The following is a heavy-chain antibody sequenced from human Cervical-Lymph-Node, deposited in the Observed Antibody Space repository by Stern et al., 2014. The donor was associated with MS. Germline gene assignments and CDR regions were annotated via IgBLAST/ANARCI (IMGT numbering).Heavy chain of an antibody. Sequence: VQLVDSWAEVTKPGSSVKVSCKASGGTFSKFPSSWVRQAPGQGLEWMGGIFPVFGTPTYAQEFRGRVTITADVSTSTVYMELSSLRSDDTAVYYCALSSETSDRWYSLGYDLWGQGTLVTVSS. CDR1: GGTFSKFP. CDR2: IFPVFGTP. J-gene: IGHJ5*02. D-gene: IGHD6-13*01. V-gene: IGHV1-69*01. CDR3: ALSSETSDRWYSLGYDL.